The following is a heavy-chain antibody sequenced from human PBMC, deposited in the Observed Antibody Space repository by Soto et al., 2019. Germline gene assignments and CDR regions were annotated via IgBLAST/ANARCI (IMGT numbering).Heavy chain of an antibody. CDR3: ARGVYDSLSGHPKGLEY. CDR1: GFTFSGSA. CDR2: IRSKANSYAT. Sequence: EVQLVESGGGLVQPGGSLKLCCAASGFTFSGSAMHWVRQASGKGLEWVGHIRSKANSYATAYAVSVKGRFTMSRDDSRNTAYLQMNSLKTEDTAVYYCARGVYDSLSGHPKGLEYWGQGTVVTVSS. J-gene: IGHJ4*02. D-gene: IGHD3-3*01. V-gene: IGHV3-73*02.